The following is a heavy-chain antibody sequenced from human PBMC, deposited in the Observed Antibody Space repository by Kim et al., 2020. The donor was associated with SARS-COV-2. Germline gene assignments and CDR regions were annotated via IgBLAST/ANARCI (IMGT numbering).Heavy chain of an antibody. CDR1: GFTFSSYA. J-gene: IGHJ3*02. CDR2: ISGSGGST. Sequence: GGSLRLSCAASGFTFSSYAMSWVRQAPGKGLEWVSAISGSGGSTYYADSVKGRFTISRDNSKNTLYLQMNSLRAEDTAVYYCATSIGGYGDYDAFDIWGQGTMVTVSS. D-gene: IGHD4-17*01. V-gene: IGHV3-23*01. CDR3: ATSIGGYGDYDAFDI.